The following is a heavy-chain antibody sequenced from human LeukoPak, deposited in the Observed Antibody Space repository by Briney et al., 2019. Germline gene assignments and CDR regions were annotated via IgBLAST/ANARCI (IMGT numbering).Heavy chain of an antibody. CDR3: AGQIAAAGTTPFFVDY. V-gene: IGHV4-59*08. CDR2: IYYSGCT. J-gene: IGHJ4*02. CDR1: GGSISSYY. Sequence: SETLSLTCTVSGGSISSYYWSWIRQPPGKGLEWIGYIYYSGCTNYNPSLKSRVTISVDTSKNQFSLKLSSVTAADTAVYYCAGQIAAAGTTPFFVDYWGQGTLVTVSS. D-gene: IGHD6-13*01.